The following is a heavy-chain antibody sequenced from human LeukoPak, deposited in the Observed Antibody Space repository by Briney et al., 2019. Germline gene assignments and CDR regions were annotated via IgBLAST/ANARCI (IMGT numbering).Heavy chain of an antibody. D-gene: IGHD3-10*01. J-gene: IGHJ5*02. CDR2: INHSGST. CDR1: GGSFSGYY. CDR3: ARVADYYYGSGSYNWFDP. Sequence: SETLSLTCAVYGGSFSGYYWSWIRQPPGEGLEWIGEINHSGSTNYNPSLKSRVTISVDTSKNQFSLKLSSVTAADTAVYYCARVADYYYGSGSYNWFDPWGQGTLVTVSS. V-gene: IGHV4-34*01.